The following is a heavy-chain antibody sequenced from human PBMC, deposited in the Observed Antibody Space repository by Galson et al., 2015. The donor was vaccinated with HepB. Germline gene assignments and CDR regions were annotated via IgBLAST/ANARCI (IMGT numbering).Heavy chain of an antibody. V-gene: IGHV1-46*01. CDR1: GYTLTNYH. CDR2: IFAGGGST. Sequence: SVKVSCKASGYTLTNYHFHWVRQAPGQGPEWMGKIFAGGGSTRYAERFQGRVTLTRDSSTSTIYMEVSSLRSDDTAVYYCARETPDTYYFDYWSQGTLVTVSS. CDR3: ARETPDTYYFDY. J-gene: IGHJ4*02. D-gene: IGHD2-15*01.